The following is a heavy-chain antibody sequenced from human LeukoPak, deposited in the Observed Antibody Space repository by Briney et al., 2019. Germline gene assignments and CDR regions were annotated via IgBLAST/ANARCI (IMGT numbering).Heavy chain of an antibody. V-gene: IGHV4-39*07. CDR3: ARRRGYCSSTSCSLDFDY. CDR2: IYYSGST. CDR1: GGSISSSSYY. J-gene: IGHJ4*02. D-gene: IGHD2-2*01. Sequence: KPSETLSLTCTVSGGSISSSSYYWGWIRQPPGKGLEWIGSIYYSGSTYYNPSLKSRVTISVDTSKNQFSLKLSSVTAADTAVYYCARRRGYCSSTSCSLDFDYWGQGTLVTVSS.